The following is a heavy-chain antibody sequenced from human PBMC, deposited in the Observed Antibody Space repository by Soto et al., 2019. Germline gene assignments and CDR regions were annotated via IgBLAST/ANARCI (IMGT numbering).Heavy chain of an antibody. D-gene: IGHD3-9*01. CDR3: AAIPYYDILTGPFDY. V-gene: IGHV1-58*02. CDR2: IVVGSGNT. J-gene: IGHJ4*02. CDR1: GFTFTSSA. Sequence: GASVKVSCKASGFTFTSSAMQWVRQARGQRLEWIGWIVVGSGNTNYAQKFQERVTITRDMSTSTAYMELSSLRSEDTAVYYCAAIPYYDILTGPFDYWGQGTLVTVSS.